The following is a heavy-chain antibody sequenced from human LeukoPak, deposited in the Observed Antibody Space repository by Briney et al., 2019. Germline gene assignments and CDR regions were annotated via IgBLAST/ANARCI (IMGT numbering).Heavy chain of an antibody. V-gene: IGHV4-59*08. Sequence: SETLPLTCTVSGGSISSYYWSWIRQPPGKGLEWIGYTYYSGSTNYNPSLKSRVTISVDTSKNQFSLKLSSVTAADTAVYYCARHSYYDFWSGYSNPWFDPWGQGTLVTVSS. D-gene: IGHD3-3*01. CDR1: GGSISSYY. J-gene: IGHJ5*02. CDR2: TYYSGST. CDR3: ARHSYYDFWSGYSNPWFDP.